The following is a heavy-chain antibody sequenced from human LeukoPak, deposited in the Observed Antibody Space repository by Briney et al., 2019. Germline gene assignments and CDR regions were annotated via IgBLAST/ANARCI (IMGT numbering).Heavy chain of an antibody. J-gene: IGHJ3*02. V-gene: IGHV4-59*01. CDR3: ATLTGGDDAFDI. D-gene: IGHD4-23*01. CDR1: GGSISYYY. Sequence: SKTLSLTCTVSGGSISYYYWSWIRQPPGKGLQWIGYVYYSGSTNYNPSLKSRVTISVDTSKNQFSLKLNSVTPADTAVYYCATLTGGDDAFDIWGQGTMVTVSS. CDR2: VYYSGST.